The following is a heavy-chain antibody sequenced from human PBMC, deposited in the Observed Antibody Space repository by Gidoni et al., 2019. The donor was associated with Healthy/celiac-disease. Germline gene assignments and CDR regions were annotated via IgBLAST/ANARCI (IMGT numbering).Heavy chain of an antibody. D-gene: IGHD1-1*01. Sequence: EVQLLESGGGLVQPGGSLRLSCAASGFTFSRYAMSWVRQAPGKGMEWFSAMSGCGGITYYADSVNGLFTISRDNSKNTLYLQMNSLRAEDTAVYYCAKIDPYNPGAADYWGQGTLVTVSS. CDR3: AKIDPYNPGAADY. CDR1: GFTFSRYA. CDR2: MSGCGGIT. V-gene: IGHV3-23*01. J-gene: IGHJ4*02.